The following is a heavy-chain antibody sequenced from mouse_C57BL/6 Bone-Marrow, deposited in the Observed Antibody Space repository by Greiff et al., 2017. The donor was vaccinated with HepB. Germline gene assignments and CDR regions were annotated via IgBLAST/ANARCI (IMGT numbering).Heavy chain of an antibody. CDR1: GFTFSSYA. Sequence: EVKVVESGGGLVKPGGSLKLSCAASGFTFSSYAMSWVRQTPEKRLEWVATISDGGSYTYYPDNVKGRFTISRDNAKNNLYLQMSHLKSEDTAMYYCARVDYGRGYWGQGTTLTVSS. V-gene: IGHV5-4*03. J-gene: IGHJ2*01. CDR3: ARVDYGRGY. CDR2: ISDGGSYT. D-gene: IGHD1-1*01.